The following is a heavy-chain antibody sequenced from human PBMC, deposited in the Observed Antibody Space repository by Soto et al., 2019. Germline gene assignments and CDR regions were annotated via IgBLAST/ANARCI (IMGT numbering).Heavy chain of an antibody. Sequence: SLRLSCAASGFPFSSYAMTWVRQAPGKGLEWVSAISGSGGSTYYADSVKGRFTISRDNSKNTLYLQMNSLRAEDTAVYYCAKAGISGVDNWFDPWGQGTLVTVSS. D-gene: IGHD1-1*01. V-gene: IGHV3-23*01. CDR3: AKAGISGVDNWFDP. J-gene: IGHJ5*02. CDR1: GFPFSSYA. CDR2: ISGSGGST.